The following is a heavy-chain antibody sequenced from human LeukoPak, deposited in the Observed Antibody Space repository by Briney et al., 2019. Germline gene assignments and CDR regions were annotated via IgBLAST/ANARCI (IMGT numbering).Heavy chain of an antibody. V-gene: IGHV3-30*02. CDR1: GSTFSSYG. CDR2: IRYEGSNK. J-gene: IGHJ4*02. Sequence: GGSLRLSCAASGSTFSSYGMHWVRQAPGKGGEGVAFIRYEGSNKYYADSVKGRFTISRDNSKTTLYLQMNTLRAEDTAVYYCAKDPYSGYDWLDYWGQGTLVTVSS. CDR3: AKDPYSGYDWLDY. D-gene: IGHD5-12*01.